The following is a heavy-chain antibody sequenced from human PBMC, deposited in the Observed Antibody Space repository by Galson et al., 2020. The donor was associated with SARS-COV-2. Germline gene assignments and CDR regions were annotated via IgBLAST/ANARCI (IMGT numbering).Heavy chain of an antibody. J-gene: IGHJ5*02. D-gene: IGHD6-13*01. CDR1: GYTLTELS. V-gene: IGHV1-24*01. CDR3: ATGSPLIAAAGTWFDP. CDR2: FDPEDGET. Sequence: ASVKVSCKVSGYTLTELSMHWVRQAPGKGLEWMGGFDPEDGETIYAQKFQGRVTMTEDTSTDTAYMELSSLRSEDTAVYYCATGSPLIAAAGTWFDPWGQGTLVTVSS.